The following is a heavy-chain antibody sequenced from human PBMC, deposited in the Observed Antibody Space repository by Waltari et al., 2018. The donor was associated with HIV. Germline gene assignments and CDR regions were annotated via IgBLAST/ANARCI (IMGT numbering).Heavy chain of an antibody. J-gene: IGHJ4*02. CDR1: VFAIISYT. CDR3: ARDSMADSSGDYGYYFDL. V-gene: IGHV3-21*01. Sequence: EEQLVESGGGLVKPGGSLRVSCAASVFAIISYTIHWVRHAPGKGLEWVSAISRDSSYMYDSESLKGRFTISRDNAKKSVYLQMNSLRAEDTALYYCARDSMADSSGDYGYYFDLWGQGTLVTVSS. D-gene: IGHD3-22*01. CDR2: ISRDSSYM.